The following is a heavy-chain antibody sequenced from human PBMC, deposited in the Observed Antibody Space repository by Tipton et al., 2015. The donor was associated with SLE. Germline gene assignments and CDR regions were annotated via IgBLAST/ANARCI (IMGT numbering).Heavy chain of an antibody. Sequence: SLRLSCAASGFTFTNYWMTWVRQVSGKGLEWVGRIRSKTNNYATAYAASVKGRFTISRDDAKNTAYLQMNSLKTEDTAIYYCTRRDDIVVWYAMDVWGQGTTVTVSS. V-gene: IGHV3-73*01. D-gene: IGHD2-15*01. CDR2: IRSKTNNYAT. CDR3: TRRDDIVVWYAMDV. CDR1: GFTFTNYW. J-gene: IGHJ6*02.